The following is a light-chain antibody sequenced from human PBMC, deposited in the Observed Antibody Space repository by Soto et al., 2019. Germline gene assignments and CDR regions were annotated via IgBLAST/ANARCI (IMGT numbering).Light chain of an antibody. V-gene: IGLV2-8*01. CDR3: SSFAGSSKLV. Sequence: QSVLTQPPSASGSPGQSVTISCTGTSSDVGRYKYVSWYQQYPDKAPKVMIYEVNKRPSGVPDRFSGSKSGNTASLTVSGLQTEDEAHYYCSSFAGSSKLVFGGGTKLTVL. CDR1: SSDVGRYKY. CDR2: EVN. J-gene: IGLJ3*02.